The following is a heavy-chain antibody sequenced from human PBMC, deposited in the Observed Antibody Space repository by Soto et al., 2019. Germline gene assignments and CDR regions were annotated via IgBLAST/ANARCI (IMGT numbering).Heavy chain of an antibody. CDR2: ITAGGYST. CDR1: GFAFSSHA. D-gene: IGHD3-22*01. J-gene: IGHJ4*02. CDR3: ATSAPSSSSGYQYCFGY. V-gene: IGHV3-23*01. Sequence: WGSLRLSCAVSGFAFSSHAMSWVRHAPGKGLEWVSSITAGGYSTYYADSVKGRFAISRDNSKNTLYLKMNSLQVEDTAVYSCATSAPSSSSGYQYCFGYWGQGTMVTVSS.